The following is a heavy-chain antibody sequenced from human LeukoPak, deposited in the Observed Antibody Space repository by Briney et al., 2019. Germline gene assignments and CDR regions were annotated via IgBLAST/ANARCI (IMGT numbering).Heavy chain of an antibody. V-gene: IGHV3-23*01. CDR2: ISGSGGST. J-gene: IGHJ4*02. CDR3: AKVRGYSYVRLPSPRYYFDY. Sequence: GGSLRLSCAASGFTFSSYAMSWVRQAPGKGLEWVSAISGSGGSTYYADSVKGRFTISRDNSKNTLYLQMNSLRAEDTAVYYCAKVRGYSYVRLPSPRYYFDYWGQGTLVTVSS. CDR1: GFTFSSYA. D-gene: IGHD5-18*01.